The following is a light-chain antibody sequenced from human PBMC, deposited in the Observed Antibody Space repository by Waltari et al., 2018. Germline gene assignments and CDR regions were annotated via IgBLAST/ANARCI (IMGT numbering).Light chain of an antibody. CDR3: QHYVRLPAT. CDR1: QSVSIN. Sequence: EIVMTQSPATLSVSPGERATLSCRASQSVSINLAWYQQKPGQAPRLLIYGASTRATGIPARFSGSGSGTEFTLTISSLQSEDFAVYYCQHYVRLPATFGQGTKVEI. CDR2: GAS. V-gene: IGKV3-15*01. J-gene: IGKJ1*01.